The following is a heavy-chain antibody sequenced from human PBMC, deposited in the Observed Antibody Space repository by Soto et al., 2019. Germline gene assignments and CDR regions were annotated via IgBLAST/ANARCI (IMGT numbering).Heavy chain of an antibody. J-gene: IGHJ4*02. CDR1: GGSISSGAYY. CDR3: ARTPSDCLGGRCYLPDY. D-gene: IGHD2-15*01. CDR2: IYYNGRT. V-gene: IGHV4-31*03. Sequence: QVQLQESGPGLVKPSQTLSLTCTVSGGSISSGAYYWTWIRQHPGKGLEWIAYIYYNGRTSYNPSLKSRAAIPIDTSKNQFSLKLSSVTAADTAVYYCARTPSDCLGGRCYLPDYWGQGTLVTASS.